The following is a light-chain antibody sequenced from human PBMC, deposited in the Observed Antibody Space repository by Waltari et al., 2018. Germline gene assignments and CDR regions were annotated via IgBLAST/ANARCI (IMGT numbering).Light chain of an antibody. CDR2: HAS. J-gene: IGKJ1*01. CDR1: QSISRC. V-gene: IGKV3-20*01. CDR3: QHYESLPVT. Sequence: CRATQSISRCLAWYQQKPGQAPRLLIYHASNRATGVPDRFSGSGSGTDFSLTISRLEPEDFAVYYCQHYESLPVTFGQGTKVEIK.